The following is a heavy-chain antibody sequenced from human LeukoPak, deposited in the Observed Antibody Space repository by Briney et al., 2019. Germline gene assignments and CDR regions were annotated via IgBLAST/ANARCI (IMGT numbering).Heavy chain of an antibody. Sequence: SETLSLTCTVSGGSISTTSYYWGWIRQPPGEGLEWIGSIYYSGSTYYNPSLKSRVTISVDTSKNQFSLKLNSVTAADTAVYFCAREGSYGYTFDYWGQGTLVTVSS. CDR3: AREGSYGYTFDY. V-gene: IGHV4-39*02. CDR2: IYYSGST. D-gene: IGHD3-16*01. CDR1: GGSISTTSYY. J-gene: IGHJ4*02.